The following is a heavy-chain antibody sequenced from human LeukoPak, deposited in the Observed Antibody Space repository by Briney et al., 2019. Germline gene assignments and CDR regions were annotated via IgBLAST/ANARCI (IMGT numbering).Heavy chain of an antibody. CDR1: GYNFISYA. CDR3: GRDRVVGLAPFDP. V-gene: IGHV1-3*04. Sequence: ASVKVSCKASGYNFISYAMHWVRQAPGQRLEWMGWIHTDNGDTKYSHYFLGRVTITRATSANTAYMELSSLRSEDTAVYYCGRDRVVGLAPFDPWGQGTLVTVSS. CDR2: IHTDNGDT. D-gene: IGHD2-15*01. J-gene: IGHJ5*02.